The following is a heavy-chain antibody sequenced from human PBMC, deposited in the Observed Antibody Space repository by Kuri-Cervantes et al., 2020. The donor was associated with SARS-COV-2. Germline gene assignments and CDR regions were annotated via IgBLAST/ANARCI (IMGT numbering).Heavy chain of an antibody. V-gene: IGHV3-7*01. CDR1: GFTFSSYA. J-gene: IGHJ4*02. Sequence: GGSLRLSCAASGFTFSSYAMSWVRQAPGKGLEWVANIKQDGSEKYYVDSVEGRFTISRDNAKNSLYLQMNSLRAEDTAVYYCALDYYDSSGRGDYWGQGTLVTVSS. CDR2: IKQDGSEK. D-gene: IGHD3-22*01. CDR3: ALDYYDSSGRGDY.